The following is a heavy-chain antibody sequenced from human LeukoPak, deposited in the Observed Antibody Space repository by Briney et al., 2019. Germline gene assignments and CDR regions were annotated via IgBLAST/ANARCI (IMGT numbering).Heavy chain of an antibody. CDR3: ADLAITMIGGV. CDR1: GFTVSSNY. J-gene: IGHJ6*04. D-gene: IGHD3-10*02. V-gene: IGHV3-66*01. Sequence: GGSLRLSCAASGFTVSSNYMNWGRQAPGKGREGGSVIYSGGFTYYADSVRGRFTISRDNSKNTLYLQMNSLRAEDTAVYYCADLAITMIGGVWGKGTTVTISS. CDR2: IYSGGFT.